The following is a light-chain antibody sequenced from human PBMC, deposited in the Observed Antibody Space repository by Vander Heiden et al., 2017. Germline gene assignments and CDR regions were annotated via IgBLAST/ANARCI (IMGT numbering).Light chain of an antibody. Sequence: QSALTQPCPLLGSPGHLDTLSCTGTGSDVGGYNYFAWYQQHPGKAPKLMIYDVNNRPSGVPNRFSGSKSGNTASLTISGLQAEDEADYYCCSYAGSYTYVFGTGTKVTVL. CDR2: DVN. V-gene: IGLV2-11*01. CDR3: CSYAGSYTYV. J-gene: IGLJ1*01. CDR1: GSDVGGYNY.